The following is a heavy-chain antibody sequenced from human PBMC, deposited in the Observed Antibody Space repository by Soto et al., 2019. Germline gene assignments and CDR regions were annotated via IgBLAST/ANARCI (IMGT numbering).Heavy chain of an antibody. CDR2: MYYRGST. Sequence: QLQLQESGPRLVKPSETLSLTCTGSCASIINIDYSWGWIRHAPGKGREWIGTMYYRGSTYYNPSLNRRVTVSLETSRKEVTLKLTSVNAADTAVYYCARHSTPWEINWFHPWGQGTLVTVSS. V-gene: IGHV4-39*01. CDR1: CASIINIDYS. D-gene: IGHD1-26*01. CDR3: ARHSTPWEINWFHP. J-gene: IGHJ5*02.